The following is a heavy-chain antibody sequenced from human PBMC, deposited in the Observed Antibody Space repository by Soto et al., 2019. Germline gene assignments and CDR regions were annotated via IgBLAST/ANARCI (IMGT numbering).Heavy chain of an antibody. D-gene: IGHD2-15*01. CDR3: ARGYCSGGGCCSNYYYYGMDV. CDR1: GYSFTSYW. V-gene: IGHV5-51*01. J-gene: IGHJ6*02. Sequence: GESLKISCKGSGYSFTSYWIGWVRQMPGKGLEWMGIIYPGDSDPRYSPSFQGQVTTTDDTSISTAYQKKSRLKASDTAMYCCARGYCSGGGCCSNYYYYGMDVWGQGTTVTVSS. CDR2: IYPGDSDP.